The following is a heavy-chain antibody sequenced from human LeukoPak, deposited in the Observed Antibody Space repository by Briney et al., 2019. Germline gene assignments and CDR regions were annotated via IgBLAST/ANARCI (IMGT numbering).Heavy chain of an antibody. D-gene: IGHD5-12*01. J-gene: IGHJ4*02. V-gene: IGHV3-74*01. CDR2: ISSDGSST. Sequence: PGGSLRLSCAASRFTFSNYWMHWVRQAPGKGLVWVSRISSDGSSTSYADSVKGRFTISRDNAKNTLYLQMNSLRAEDTAVYYCARTAYSDYSLGFWGQGTLVTVSS. CDR3: ARTAYSDYSLGF. CDR1: RFTFSNYW.